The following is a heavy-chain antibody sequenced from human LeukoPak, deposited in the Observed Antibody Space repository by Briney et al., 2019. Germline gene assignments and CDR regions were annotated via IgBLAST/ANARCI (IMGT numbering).Heavy chain of an antibody. CDR2: ITGSGGST. Sequence: GGSLRLSCAGSGFTFSSYGMSWVRQAPGQGLEWVSVITGSGGSTYYADSVKGRFSISRDNSKNTLYMQMTSLRAEDTALYYCAKGSSNSCYGNFDYWGQGTLVTVSS. J-gene: IGHJ4*02. CDR1: GFTFSSYG. D-gene: IGHD2-2*01. CDR3: AKGSSNSCYGNFDY. V-gene: IGHV3-23*01.